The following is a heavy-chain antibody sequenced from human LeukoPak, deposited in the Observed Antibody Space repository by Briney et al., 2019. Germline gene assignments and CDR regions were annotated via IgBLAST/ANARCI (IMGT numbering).Heavy chain of an antibody. Sequence: GGSLRLSCAAPGFTFSVYGMHWVRQAPGKGLEWVAVISYDGSNKYYADSVKGRFTISRDNAKNSLYLQMNSLRAEDTAVYYCAKDFCSGGSCNLDYWGQGTLVTVSS. CDR1: GFTFSVYG. CDR2: ISYDGSNK. V-gene: IGHV3-30*18. D-gene: IGHD2-15*01. CDR3: AKDFCSGGSCNLDY. J-gene: IGHJ4*02.